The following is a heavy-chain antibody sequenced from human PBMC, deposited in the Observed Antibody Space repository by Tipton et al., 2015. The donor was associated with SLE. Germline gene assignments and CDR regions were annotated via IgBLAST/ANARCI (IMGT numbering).Heavy chain of an antibody. Sequence: QLVQSGAEVKKPGASVKVSCKASGYTFTSYGISWVRQAPGQGLEWMGWINPNSGGTSYAQKFQARVTMTRDTSLSTAYMELTRRTSDDTAIYYCAREVIGRYRRTWYQAFDSGGQGKRV. CDR1: GYTFTSYG. J-gene: IGHJ3*02. D-gene: IGHD6-13*01. CDR3: AREVIGRYRRTWYQAFDS. CDR2: INPNSGGT. V-gene: IGHV1-2*02.